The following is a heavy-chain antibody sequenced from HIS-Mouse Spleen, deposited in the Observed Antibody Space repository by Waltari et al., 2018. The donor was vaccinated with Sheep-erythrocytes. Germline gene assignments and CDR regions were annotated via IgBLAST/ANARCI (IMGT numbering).Heavy chain of an antibody. CDR2: IKSKTDGGTT. CDR3: TAGPDAFDI. J-gene: IGHJ3*02. CDR1: VFTFSNAG. Sequence: EVQLVESGGGLVKPGGSIRLYCSSAVFTFSNAGMGWVRQAPGKGLEWVGRIKSKTDGGTTDYAAPVKGRFTISRDDSKNTLYLQMNSLKTEDTAVYYCTAGPDAFDIWGQGTMVTVSS. V-gene: IGHV3-15*01.